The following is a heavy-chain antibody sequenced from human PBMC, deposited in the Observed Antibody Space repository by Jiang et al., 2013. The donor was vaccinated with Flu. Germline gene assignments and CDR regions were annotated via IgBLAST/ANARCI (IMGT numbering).Heavy chain of an antibody. CDR1: GGTFSSYA. CDR2: IIPILGIA. V-gene: IGHV1-69*04. Sequence: SGAEVKKPGSSVKVSCKASGGTFSSYAISWVRQAPGQGLEWMGRIIPILGIANYAQKFQGRVTITADKSTSTAYMELSSLRSEDTAVYYCARDLGQWLVLGAHDYWGQGTLVTVSS. J-gene: IGHJ4*02. CDR3: ARDLGQWLVLGAHDY. D-gene: IGHD6-19*01.